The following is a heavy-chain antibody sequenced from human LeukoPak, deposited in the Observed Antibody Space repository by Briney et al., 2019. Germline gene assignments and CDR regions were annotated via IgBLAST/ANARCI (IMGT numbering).Heavy chain of an antibody. CDR1: GGTFSSYA. V-gene: IGHV1-69*13. CDR3: ARDGGGYSSGWTDYYYYYYMDV. CDR2: IIPIFGTA. Sequence: ASVKVSCKASGGTFSSYAISWVRQAPGQGLEWMGGIIPIFGTANYAQKFQGRVTITADESTSTAYMELSSLRSEDTAVYYCARDGGGYSSGWTDYYYYYYMDVWGKGTTVTISS. J-gene: IGHJ6*03. D-gene: IGHD6-19*01.